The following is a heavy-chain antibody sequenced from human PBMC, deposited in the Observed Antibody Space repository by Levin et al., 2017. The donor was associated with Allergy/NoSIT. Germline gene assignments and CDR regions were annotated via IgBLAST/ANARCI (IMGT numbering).Heavy chain of an antibody. V-gene: IGHV3-48*02. Sequence: LSLTCAASGFPFSDSTMNWVRQPPGRGLEFISYISSTSTAIYYADSVKGRFTISRDKNSLYLQMNGLRDEDTAVYYCARNYMYAFDYWGQGILVTISS. D-gene: IGHD5-24*01. J-gene: IGHJ4*02. CDR1: GFPFSDST. CDR2: ISSTSTAI. CDR3: ARNYMYAFDY.